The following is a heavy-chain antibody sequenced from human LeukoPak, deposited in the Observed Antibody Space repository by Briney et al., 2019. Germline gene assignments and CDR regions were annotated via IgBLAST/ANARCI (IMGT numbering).Heavy chain of an antibody. CDR2: ISSSSGTI. Sequence: PGGSLRLSCAASGFTFSSYSMNWVRQAPGKGLEWVSYISSSSGTIYYADSVKGRFTISRDNAKNSLYLQMNSLRAEDTAVYYCAREVSHCSSTSCSSGDYWGQGTLVTVSS. D-gene: IGHD2-2*01. CDR1: GFTFSSYS. J-gene: IGHJ4*02. CDR3: AREVSHCSSTSCSSGDY. V-gene: IGHV3-48*01.